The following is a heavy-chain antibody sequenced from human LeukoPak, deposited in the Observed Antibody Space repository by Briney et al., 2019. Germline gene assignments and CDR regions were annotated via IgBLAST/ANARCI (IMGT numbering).Heavy chain of an antibody. Sequence: SETLPLTCTVSGFSIGSYYWSWLRQPPGKGLEWIGYISNTGNTNYIPSLKSRVTISVDTSKNQLSLKLSSVTAADTAVYYCARSGGRSGGDYWGQGTLVTVSS. D-gene: IGHD2-15*01. V-gene: IGHV4-59*01. J-gene: IGHJ4*02. CDR1: GFSIGSYY. CDR2: ISNTGNT. CDR3: ARSGGRSGGDY.